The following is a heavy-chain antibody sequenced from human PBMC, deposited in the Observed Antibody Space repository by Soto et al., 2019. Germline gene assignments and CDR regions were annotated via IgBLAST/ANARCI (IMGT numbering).Heavy chain of an antibody. D-gene: IGHD6-13*01. V-gene: IGHV5-51*01. CDR1: GYSFTSYW. CDR2: IYPGDSDT. J-gene: IGHJ6*02. CDR3: ARSPPGIAAAGHYYYYGMDV. Sequence: PGESLKISCKGSGYSFTSYWIGWVRQMPGKGLEWMGIIYPGDSDTRYSPSFQGQVTISADKSISTAYLQWSSLKASDTAMYYCARSPPGIAAAGHYYYYGMDVWGQGTTVTVSS.